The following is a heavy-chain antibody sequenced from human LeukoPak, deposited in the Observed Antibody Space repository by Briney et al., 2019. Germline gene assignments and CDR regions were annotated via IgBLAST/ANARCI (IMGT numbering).Heavy chain of an antibody. D-gene: IGHD3-10*01. Sequence: ASVKVSCKASGYTFTSYDINWVRQATGQGLEWMGWMNPNSGNTGYAQKFQGRVTITRNTSISTAYMELSSLRPEDTALYYCAKDFASGLLAYRKPVFDYWGQGTLVTVSS. CDR3: AKDFASGLLAYRKPVFDY. CDR1: GYTFTSYD. J-gene: IGHJ4*02. V-gene: IGHV1-8*03. CDR2: MNPNSGNT.